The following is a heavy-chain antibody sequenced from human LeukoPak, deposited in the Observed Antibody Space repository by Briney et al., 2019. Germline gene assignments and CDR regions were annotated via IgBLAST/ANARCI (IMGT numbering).Heavy chain of an antibody. CDR2: ISSSSSTI. D-gene: IGHD1-26*01. V-gene: IGHV3-48*02. J-gene: IGHJ4*02. CDR3: ARMTHSGSYYFDY. Sequence: GGSLRLSCVASGFTFSRYNMNWVRQAPGKGLEWVSYISSSSSTIYYADSVKGRFTISRDNAKTSLYLQLNSLRDEDTAVYYCARMTHSGSYYFDYWGQGTLVTVSS. CDR1: GFTFSRYN.